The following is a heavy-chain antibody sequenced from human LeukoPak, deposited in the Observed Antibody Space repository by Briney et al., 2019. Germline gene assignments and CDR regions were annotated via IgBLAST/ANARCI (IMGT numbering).Heavy chain of an antibody. V-gene: IGHV1-69*04. CDR3: ARDPSSTVVMRYYFDY. Sequence: SVKVSCKASGGTLSSYAISWVRQAPGQGLEWMGRIIPIFGIANYAQKFQGRVTITADKSTSTAYMELSSLRSEDTAVYYCARDPSSTVVMRYYFDYWGQGTLFTVSS. CDR1: GGTLSSYA. D-gene: IGHD2-21*01. CDR2: IIPIFGIA. J-gene: IGHJ4*02.